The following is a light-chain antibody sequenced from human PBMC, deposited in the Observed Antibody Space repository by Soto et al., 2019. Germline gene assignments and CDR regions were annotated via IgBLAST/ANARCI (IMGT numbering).Light chain of an antibody. CDR1: SGHSNYA. Sequence: QLVLTQSPSASASLGASVKLTCTLSSGHSNYAIASHQQQPEKGPRYLMKLNNDGSHSKGDGIPDRFSGSSSGAERYLTISSLQSEDESDYYCQTWDTGISVVFGGGTKLTVL. V-gene: IGLV4-69*01. CDR2: LNNDGSH. CDR3: QTWDTGISVV. J-gene: IGLJ2*01.